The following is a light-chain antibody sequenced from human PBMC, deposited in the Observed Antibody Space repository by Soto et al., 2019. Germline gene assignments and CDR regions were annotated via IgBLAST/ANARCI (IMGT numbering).Light chain of an antibody. CDR1: SSDVGGYNY. J-gene: IGLJ1*01. CDR2: DVS. Sequence: QSALAQPASVSGSPGQSSTISCAGTSSDVGGYNYVSWYQHHPGKAPKLMIYDVSNRPSGVSNRFSGSKSGNTASLTISGLQAEDEADYYCNSYTSSSTFVFGTGTKVTVL. CDR3: NSYTSSSTFV. V-gene: IGLV2-14*03.